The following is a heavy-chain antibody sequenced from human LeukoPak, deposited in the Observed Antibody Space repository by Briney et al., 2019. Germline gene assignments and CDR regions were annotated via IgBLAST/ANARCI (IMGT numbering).Heavy chain of an antibody. CDR1: GGPISSFH. J-gene: IGHJ6*02. V-gene: IGHV4-59*08. CDR2: NHKTGST. Sequence: SETRSLTCTVSGGPISSFHWSWIRQPPGRGLEWIGFNHKTGSTNYNPSLNSRVTISVDTSKNQFSLKLSSVTAADTAVYFCARHVHCSGGSCYRYGMDVWGQGTTVTVSS. D-gene: IGHD2-15*01. CDR3: ARHVHCSGGSCYRYGMDV.